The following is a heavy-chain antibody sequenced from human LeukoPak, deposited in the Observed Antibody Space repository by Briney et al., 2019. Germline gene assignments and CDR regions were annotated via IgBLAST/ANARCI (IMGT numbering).Heavy chain of an antibody. CDR3: AKDLSDYVWGSYRSY. Sequence: GGSLRLSCAASGFTFSSYAMSLVRQPPRKGLGLVSAITGSGGSTYCADSVKGGFTISRDNSKNTLYLQMNSLRAEDTAVYYCAKDLSDYVWGSYRSYWGQGTLVTVSS. J-gene: IGHJ4*02. CDR2: ITGSGGST. CDR1: GFTFSSYA. V-gene: IGHV3-23*01. D-gene: IGHD3-16*02.